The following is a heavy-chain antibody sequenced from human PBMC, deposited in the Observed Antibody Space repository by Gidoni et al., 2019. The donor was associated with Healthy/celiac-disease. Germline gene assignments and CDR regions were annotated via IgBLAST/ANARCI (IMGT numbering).Heavy chain of an antibody. D-gene: IGHD3-22*01. CDR1: GFTFSSYS. V-gene: IGHV3-21*01. CDR2: ISISSGYI. CDR3: ARGGDDYYDSSGYYYSAFDI. Sequence: EVQLVESGGGLVQPGGSLRLSGAASGFTFSSYSMNWVRQAPGKGLEWVASISISSGYIYYADSVKGRFTISRDNAKNSLYLQMNSLRAEDTAVYYCARGGDDYYDSSGYYYSAFDIWCQGTMVTVSS. J-gene: IGHJ3*02.